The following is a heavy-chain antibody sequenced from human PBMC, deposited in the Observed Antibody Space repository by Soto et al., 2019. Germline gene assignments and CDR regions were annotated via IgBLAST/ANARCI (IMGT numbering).Heavy chain of an antibody. D-gene: IGHD3-22*01. CDR1: AGSITTSY. CDR2: ISYRGST. CDR3: ASSGIVGREVNTWFDP. Sequence: SETLSLTCTVSAGSITTSYWSWIRQPLGKALEWIGYISYRGSTNYNPSLKSRLTISIDTSKSQISLKLTSMTTADTAVYYCASSGIVGREVNTWFDPWGQGTLVTAPQ. V-gene: IGHV4-59*01. J-gene: IGHJ5*02.